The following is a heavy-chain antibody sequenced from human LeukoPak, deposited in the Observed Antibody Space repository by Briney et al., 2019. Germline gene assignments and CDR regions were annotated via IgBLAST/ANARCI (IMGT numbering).Heavy chain of an antibody. CDR1: GFTLDDYG. Sequence: GGSLRLSCAASGFTLDDYGMSWVRQAPGKGLEWVSGINWNGGSTGYADSVKGRFTISRDNAKNSLYLQMNSLRAEDTALYYCARRRDYYYYMDVWGKGTTVTVSS. V-gene: IGHV3-20*04. CDR3: ARRRDYYYYMDV. J-gene: IGHJ6*03. CDR2: INWNGGST.